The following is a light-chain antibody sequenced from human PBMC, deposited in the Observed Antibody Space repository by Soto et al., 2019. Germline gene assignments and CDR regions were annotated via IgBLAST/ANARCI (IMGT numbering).Light chain of an antibody. CDR1: QSVSSNS. Sequence: EIVLTQSPRTLSLSPGERATLSCRASQSVSSNSLAWYQQKPGQAPRLLIYGASSRATGIPDRFSASGSGTDFTLTISRLEPEDFALYYCHQYGKSPRTFGQGTKVEI. CDR2: GAS. V-gene: IGKV3-20*01. CDR3: HQYGKSPRT. J-gene: IGKJ1*01.